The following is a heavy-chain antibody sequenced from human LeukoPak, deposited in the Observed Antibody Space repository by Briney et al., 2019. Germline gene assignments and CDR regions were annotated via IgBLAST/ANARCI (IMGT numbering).Heavy chain of an antibody. CDR3: AKPFYYDSSGRSHFDY. V-gene: IGHV3-23*01. D-gene: IGHD3-22*01. J-gene: IGHJ4*02. CDR1: GFSFSSYA. Sequence: PGGSLRLSCAVSGFSFSSYAMSWVRQAPGKGLEWVSTISVSSGNTFYADSVKGRFTISRDNSKNTLYLLMNSLRAEDTAEYYCAKPFYYDSSGRSHFDYWGQGTLVTVSS. CDR2: ISVSSGNT.